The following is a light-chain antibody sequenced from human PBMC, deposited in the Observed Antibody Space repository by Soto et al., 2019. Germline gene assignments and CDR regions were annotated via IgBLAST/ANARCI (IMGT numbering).Light chain of an antibody. Sequence: QSALTQPSSVSGSPGQSITISCTGTNSDIGGYNYVAWYHQHLGKAPKLIIYDGAVRPSGVSNRFSGSKSGNTASLAISGLQAEDEAHYYCRSYTGASALYVFGTGTKLTVL. J-gene: IGLJ1*01. CDR3: RSYTGASALYV. CDR2: DGA. CDR1: NSDIGGYNY. V-gene: IGLV2-14*03.